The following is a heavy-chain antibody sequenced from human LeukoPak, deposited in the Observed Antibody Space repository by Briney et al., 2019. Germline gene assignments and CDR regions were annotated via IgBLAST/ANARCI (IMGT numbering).Heavy chain of an antibody. J-gene: IGHJ4*02. Sequence: GGSLRLSCAASGFTFSGSTMNWVRQAPGKGLEWVSFISTSSSYIYYADSVRGRFTISRDNAKNSLYLQMNSLRAEDTALYYCARVQFSRYDSSGYNYWGQGTLVTVSS. CDR3: ARVQFSRYDSSGYNY. V-gene: IGHV3-21*04. CDR1: GFTFSGST. D-gene: IGHD3-22*01. CDR2: ISTSSSYI.